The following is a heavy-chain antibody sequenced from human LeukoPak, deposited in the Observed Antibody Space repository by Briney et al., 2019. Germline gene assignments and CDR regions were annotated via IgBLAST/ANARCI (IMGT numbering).Heavy chain of an antibody. J-gene: IGHJ4*02. CDR1: GYSFSSYC. D-gene: IGHD5-24*01. CDR3: ARQDGSALYYFDY. V-gene: IGHV5-51*01. CDR2: IYPVVADI. Sequence: GESLKISCNVSGYSFSSYCIAWVRQMPGKGLEWMGIIYPVVADIRYSPSFQGQVTISSGKSISTAYLQWSSLKASDTAMYYCARQDGSALYYFDYWGQGTLVTVSS.